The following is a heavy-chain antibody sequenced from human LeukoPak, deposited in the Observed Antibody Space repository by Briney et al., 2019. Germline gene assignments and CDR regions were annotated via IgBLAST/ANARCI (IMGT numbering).Heavy chain of an antibody. CDR2: IIPILGIA. D-gene: IGHD6-13*01. V-gene: IGHV1-69*04. CDR1: GGTFSSYA. J-gene: IGHJ5*02. Sequence: GSSVKVSCKASGGTFSSYAISWVRQAPGQGLEWMGRIIPILGIANYAQKFQGRVTITADKSTSTAYMELSSLRSEDTAVYYCARTVGGGGIAAAGTVEFDPWGQGTLVTVSS. CDR3: ARTVGGGGIAAAGTVEFDP.